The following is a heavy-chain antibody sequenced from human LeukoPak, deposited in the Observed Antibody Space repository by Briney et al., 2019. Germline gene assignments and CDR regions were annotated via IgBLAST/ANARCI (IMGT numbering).Heavy chain of an antibody. V-gene: IGHV4-34*01. CDR3: ARDTYYYDSSGYYPNYYYGMDV. D-gene: IGHD3-22*01. CDR2: INHSGST. J-gene: IGHJ6*02. CDR1: GGSFSGYY. Sequence: PSETLSLTCAVYGGSFSGYYWSWIRQPPGKGLEGIGEINHSGSTNDNPSLKSRVTISVDTSKNQFSLKLSSVTAADTAVYYCARDTYYYDSSGYYPNYYYGMDVWGQGTTVTVSS.